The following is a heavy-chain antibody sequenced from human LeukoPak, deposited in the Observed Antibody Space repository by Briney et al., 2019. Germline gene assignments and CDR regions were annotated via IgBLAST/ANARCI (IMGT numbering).Heavy chain of an antibody. D-gene: IGHD6-25*01. CDR2: IYNSGST. V-gene: IGHV4-59*01. J-gene: IGHJ5*02. CDR1: GGSLSSYY. CDR3: ARSPARDWFDP. Sequence: SQTLSLTRTVSGGSLSSYYWSSIRQPGGKEVEGIGYIYNSGSTNYNPSLKSRVTISVDTSKNQFSLKLSAVTAADTAGYYCARSPARDWFDPWGQGTLVTVSS.